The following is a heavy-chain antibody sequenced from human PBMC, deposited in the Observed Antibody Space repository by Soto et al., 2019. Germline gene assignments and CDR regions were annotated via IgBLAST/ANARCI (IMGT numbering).Heavy chain of an antibody. J-gene: IGHJ6*02. V-gene: IGHV3-49*05. CDR2: LRSKAYVRTT. CDR1: GFTFGDYD. D-gene: IGHD3-22*01. Sequence: EVQLVESGGDLVKPGRSLRLSCTTSGFTFGDYDMSWIRQATGKGLEWVGVLRSKAYVRTTHYAASMKGRFTSSGDDSISIAYLQMSSLKTEDTAVYYCTRGEDNYSRPLMDVWGQGTTVTVSS. CDR3: TRGEDNYSRPLMDV.